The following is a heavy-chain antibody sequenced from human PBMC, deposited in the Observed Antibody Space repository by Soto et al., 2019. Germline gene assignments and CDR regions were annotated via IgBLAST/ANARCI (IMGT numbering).Heavy chain of an antibody. J-gene: IGHJ4*02. CDR3: AAGGGIPLYY. CDR2: IYHSGST. V-gene: IGHV4-30-2*01. Sequence: QLQLQESGPGLVKPSQTLSLTCAVSGGSISSGGYSWSWIRQPPGKGLEWIGYIYHSGSTYYNPSLKSRVTLSVARSQNQFSLKLSSVTAADTAVYYCAAGGGIPLYYWGQGTLVTVSS. D-gene: IGHD1-26*01. CDR1: GGSISSGGYS.